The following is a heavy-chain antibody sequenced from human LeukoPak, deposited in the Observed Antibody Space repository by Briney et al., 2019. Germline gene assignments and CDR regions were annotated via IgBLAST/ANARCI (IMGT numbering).Heavy chain of an antibody. V-gene: IGHV3-23*01. Sequence: GGSLRLSCAASGFTFSSHAVSWVRQAPGKGLEWVSAISGSGGSTFYADSVKGRFTISRDNSKNTLYLQMNSLRAEDTAVYYCAKRAVGVAYYFDSWGQGTLVTVSS. CDR2: ISGSGGST. J-gene: IGHJ4*02. D-gene: IGHD1-26*01. CDR3: AKRAVGVAYYFDS. CDR1: GFTFSSHA.